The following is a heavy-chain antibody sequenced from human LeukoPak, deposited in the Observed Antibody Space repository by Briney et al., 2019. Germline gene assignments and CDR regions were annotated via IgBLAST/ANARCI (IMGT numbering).Heavy chain of an antibody. CDR1: GGSISSGSYY. J-gene: IGHJ4*02. Sequence: SQTLSLTCTVSGGSISSGSYYWSWIRQPAGKGLEWIGRIYTSGSTNYNPSLKSRVTISVDTSKNQFSLKLSSVTAADAAVYYCARHQAEAGFRGDFDYWGQGTLVTVSS. CDR3: ARHQAEAGFRGDFDY. D-gene: IGHD6-13*01. V-gene: IGHV4-61*02. CDR2: IYTSGST.